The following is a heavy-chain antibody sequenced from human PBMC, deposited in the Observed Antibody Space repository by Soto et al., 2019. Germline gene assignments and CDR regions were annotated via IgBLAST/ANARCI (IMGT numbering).Heavy chain of an antibody. CDR1: GFTFSSYG. J-gene: IGHJ4*02. Sequence: GGSLRLSCAASGFTFSSYGMHWVRQAPGKGLEWVAVIWYDGSNKYYADSVKGRFTISRDNSKNTLYLQMNSLRAKDTAVYYCARTPHDSSGWYDARYFDYWGQGTLVTVSS. D-gene: IGHD6-19*01. V-gene: IGHV3-33*01. CDR3: ARTPHDSSGWYDARYFDY. CDR2: IWYDGSNK.